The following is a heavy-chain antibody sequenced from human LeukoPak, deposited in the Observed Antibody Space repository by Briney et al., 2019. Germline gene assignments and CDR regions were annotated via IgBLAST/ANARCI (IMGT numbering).Heavy chain of an antibody. CDR3: ARELKTVAGTGY. J-gene: IGHJ4*02. CDR2: IYHSGST. Sequence: PSETLSLTCAVSGYSISSGYYRGWIRQPPGKGLEWIGSIYHSGSTYYNPSLKSRVTISVDTSKNQFSLKLSSVTAADTAVYYCARELKTVAGTGYWGQGTLVTVSS. CDR1: GYSISSGYY. D-gene: IGHD6-19*01. V-gene: IGHV4-38-2*01.